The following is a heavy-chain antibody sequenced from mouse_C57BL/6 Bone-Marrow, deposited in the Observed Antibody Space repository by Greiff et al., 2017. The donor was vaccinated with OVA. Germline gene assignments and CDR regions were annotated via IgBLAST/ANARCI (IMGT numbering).Heavy chain of an antibody. D-gene: IGHD1-1*01. CDR1: GYAFSSSW. CDR3: ARFAPYYYGSPWFAY. V-gene: IGHV1-82*01. CDR2: IYPGDGDT. J-gene: IGHJ3*01. Sequence: QVQLKQSGPELVKPGASVKISCTASGYAFSSSWMNWVKQRPGKGLEWIGRIYPGDGDTNYNGKFKGKATLTADKSSSTAYMQLSSLTSEDSAVSFCARFAPYYYGSPWFAYWGQGTLVTVSA.